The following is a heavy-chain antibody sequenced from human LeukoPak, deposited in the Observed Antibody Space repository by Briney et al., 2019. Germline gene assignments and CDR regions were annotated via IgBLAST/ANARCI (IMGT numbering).Heavy chain of an antibody. J-gene: IGHJ4*02. CDR2: INPNSGGT. Sequence: GASVKLSCKASGYTFTGYYMHWVRQAPGQGLEWMGWINPNSGGTNYAQKFQGRVTMTRDTSISTAYMDLSRLRSDDTAVYYCATSPPLKYSGYDQLDYWGQGTLVTVS. CDR1: GYTFTGYY. D-gene: IGHD5-12*01. CDR3: ATSPPLKYSGYDQLDY. V-gene: IGHV1-2*02.